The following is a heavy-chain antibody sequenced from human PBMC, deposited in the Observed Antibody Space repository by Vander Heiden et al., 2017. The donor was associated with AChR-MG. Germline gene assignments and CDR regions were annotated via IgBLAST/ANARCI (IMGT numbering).Heavy chain of an antibody. D-gene: IGHD2-2*01. CDR2: IHYSGNT. CDR1: GYSISAGYY. J-gene: IGHJ3*02. V-gene: IGHV4-38-2*01. Sequence: QVQLQESGPGLVKPSETLSLTCGVSGYSISAGYYWAWIRQPPGKGLEWIGSIHYSGNTYYSPSLKSRVTISVDTSKNHFSLKLRSVTAADTAVYYCVRAPGYCSSSSCSRGFDIWGQGTMVTVSS. CDR3: VRAPGYCSSSSCSRGFDI.